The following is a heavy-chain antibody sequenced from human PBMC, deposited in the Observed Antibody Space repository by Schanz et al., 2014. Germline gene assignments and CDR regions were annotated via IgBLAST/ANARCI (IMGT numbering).Heavy chain of an antibody. Sequence: EQLVESGGGVVQFGRSLRLSCAASEFTFSSYKMNWVRQAPGKGLEWVSSISSSGSYIHYADSVKGRFTISRDNAKNTLYLQMNSLRAEDTAVYYCARDSRPNYDFLTAYYSIDYWGQGTLVTVSS. V-gene: IGHV3-21*01. CDR3: ARDSRPNYDFLTAYYSIDY. CDR1: EFTFSSYK. CDR2: ISSSGSYI. J-gene: IGHJ4*02. D-gene: IGHD3-9*01.